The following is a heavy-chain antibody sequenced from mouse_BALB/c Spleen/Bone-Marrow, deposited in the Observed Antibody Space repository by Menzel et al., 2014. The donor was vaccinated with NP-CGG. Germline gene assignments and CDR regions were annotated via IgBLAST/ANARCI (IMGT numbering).Heavy chain of an antibody. Sequence: QVQLQQSGPELVRPGTSVKVSCRASGYAFTNYLMEWIKQRPGQGLEWIGVINPGSGGTNYNGKFKGKATLTVDTSSSTAYVDLNSLTSEDSAVYYCARSGFDYWGQGTTLTVSS. CDR2: INPGSGGT. CDR3: ARSGFDY. V-gene: IGHV1-54*01. D-gene: IGHD4-1*01. J-gene: IGHJ2*01. CDR1: GYAFTNYL.